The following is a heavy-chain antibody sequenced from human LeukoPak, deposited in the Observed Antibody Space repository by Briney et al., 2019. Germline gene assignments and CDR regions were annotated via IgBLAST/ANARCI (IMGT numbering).Heavy chain of an antibody. V-gene: IGHV3-30*04. CDR3: AHPPGRALYDSSGLLFDY. CDR1: GFTFSSYA. CDR2: ISYDGSIK. D-gene: IGHD3-22*01. J-gene: IGHJ4*02. Sequence: TGGSLRLSCAASGFTFSSYAMHWVRQAPGKGLEWVAVISYDGSIKYYADSVKGRFTISRDNSKNTLYLQMNSLRAEDTAVYYCAHPPGRALYDSSGLLFDYWGQGTLVTVSS.